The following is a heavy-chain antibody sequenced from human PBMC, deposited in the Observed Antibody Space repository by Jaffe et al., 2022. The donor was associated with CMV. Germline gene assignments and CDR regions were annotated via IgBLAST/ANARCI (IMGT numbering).Heavy chain of an antibody. CDR1: GYTFTSYY. CDR2: INPSGGST. Sequence: QVQLVQSGAEVKKPGASVKVSCKASGYTFTSYYMHWVRQAPGQGLEWMGIINPSGGSTSYAQKFQGRVTMTRDTSTSTVYMELSSLRSEDTAVYYCARDSDRPDPYDYYDSSGYHSPNDYWGQGTLVTVSS. CDR3: ARDSDRPDPYDYYDSSGYHSPNDY. V-gene: IGHV1-46*01. D-gene: IGHD3-22*01. J-gene: IGHJ4*02.